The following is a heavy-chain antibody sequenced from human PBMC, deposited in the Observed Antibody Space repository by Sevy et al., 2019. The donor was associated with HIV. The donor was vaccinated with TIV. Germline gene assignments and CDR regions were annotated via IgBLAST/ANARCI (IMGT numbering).Heavy chain of an antibody. V-gene: IGHV3-30-3*01. CDR2: ISYDGSSK. D-gene: IGHD2-2*01. J-gene: IGHJ4*02. CDR1: GFTFSSFA. Sequence: GGSLRLSCAASGFTFSSFAMHWVRQAPGKGLEWVAVISYDGSSKYYPDSVKVRFTISRDNAKNTLYLQMNRLRPDDTAVYFCAILVDACVSTNCYGMRSLSFDFWGQGTLVTVSS. CDR3: AILVDACVSTNCYGMRSLSFDF.